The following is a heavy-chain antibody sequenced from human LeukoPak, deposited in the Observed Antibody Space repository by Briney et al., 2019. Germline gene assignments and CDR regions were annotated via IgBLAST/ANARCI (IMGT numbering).Heavy chain of an antibody. Sequence: GASVKVSCKASGFTFTNYNLHWVRQAPGQRLERMGIINPSGGSTNYAQNFQGRVTMTRDTSTSTVYMELSSLRSEDTAVYYCVRVRDGYNDAYDIWGQGTMVTVPS. CDR1: GFTFTNYN. D-gene: IGHD5-24*01. J-gene: IGHJ3*02. CDR3: VRVRDGYNDAYDI. CDR2: INPSGGST. V-gene: IGHV1-46*01.